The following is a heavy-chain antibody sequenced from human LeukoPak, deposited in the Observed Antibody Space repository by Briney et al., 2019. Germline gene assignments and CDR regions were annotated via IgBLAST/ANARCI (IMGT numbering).Heavy chain of an antibody. V-gene: IGHV3-74*01. J-gene: IGHJ4*02. CDR2: TSSDGSST. CDR1: GFTFSRFW. Sequence: GGSLRLSCAASGFTFSRFWMHWVRQAPGKGLVWVARTSSDGSSTVYADSVKGRFTISRDNAKKTLYLQMNSLRAEDTAIYYCARDSDTGFDYWGQGTLVTVSS. D-gene: IGHD1-14*01. CDR3: ARDSDTGFDY.